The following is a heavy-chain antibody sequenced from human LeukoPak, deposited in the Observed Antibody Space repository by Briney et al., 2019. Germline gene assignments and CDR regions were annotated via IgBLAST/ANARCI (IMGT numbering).Heavy chain of an antibody. V-gene: IGHV3-23*01. Sequence: TGGSLSLSCAASGLTFSSLAMSWVRQAPGKGLEWVSAISGSGGSTYYADSVKGRFTISRDNSKNTLYLQMNSLRADDTAVYYCAIKSLVWRDFDYWGQGTLVTVSS. CDR2: ISGSGGST. D-gene: IGHD1-1*01. CDR3: AIKSLVWRDFDY. CDR1: GLTFSSLA. J-gene: IGHJ4*02.